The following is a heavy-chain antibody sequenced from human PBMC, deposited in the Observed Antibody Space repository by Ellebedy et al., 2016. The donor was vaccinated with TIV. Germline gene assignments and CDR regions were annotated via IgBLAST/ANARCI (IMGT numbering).Heavy chain of an antibody. Sequence: ASVKVSCKASGYTFTSYGISWVRQAPGQGLEWMGWISAYNGNTNYAQKFQGRVTITADKSTSTAYMELSSLRSEDTAVYYCARDPVTTSEFDYWGQGTLVTVSS. CDR1: GYTFTSYG. CDR2: ISAYNGNT. J-gene: IGHJ4*02. D-gene: IGHD4-11*01. V-gene: IGHV1-18*01. CDR3: ARDPVTTSEFDY.